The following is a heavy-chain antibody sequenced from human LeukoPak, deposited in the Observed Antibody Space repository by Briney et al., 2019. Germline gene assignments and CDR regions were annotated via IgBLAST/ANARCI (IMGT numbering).Heavy chain of an antibody. J-gene: IGHJ4*01. D-gene: IGHD5-18*01. V-gene: IGHV3-30*03. CDR3: ARARTAVVLDY. CDR2: LSYDGSNK. Sequence: GGSLRLSCAASGFTFNTYGMHWVRQAPGKGLEWVAVLSYDGSNKYYADSVRGRFTVSRDNSKNTLYLQMNSLGAEDTAVYYCARARTAVVLDYWGQGTLVTVSS. CDR1: GFTFNTYG.